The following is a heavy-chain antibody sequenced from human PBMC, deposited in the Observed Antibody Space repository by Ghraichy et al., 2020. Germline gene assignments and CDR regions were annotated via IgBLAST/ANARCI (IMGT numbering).Heavy chain of an antibody. CDR1: GFTFSNSA. J-gene: IGHJ2*01. CDR3: AKDIPHWYFDL. V-gene: IGHV3-23*01. Sequence: GGSLRLSCAASGFTFSNSAMTWVRQAPGKGLEWVSTIYSSGDNIYYADSVKGRFTISRDNSKNTLYLQMNSLRAEDTAVYYCAKDIPHWYFDLRGRGTLVTVSS. CDR2: IYSSGDNI.